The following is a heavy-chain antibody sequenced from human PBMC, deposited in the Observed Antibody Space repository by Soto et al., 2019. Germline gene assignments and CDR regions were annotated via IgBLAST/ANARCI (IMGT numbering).Heavy chain of an antibody. Sequence: GGSLRLSCAASGFTFSSYGRHWVRQAPGKGLEWVAVIWYGGSNKYYADSVKGRFTISRDNSKNTLYLQMNSLRAEDTAVYYCARGAYSSGWYAYFDYWGQGTLVTVSS. CDR3: ARGAYSSGWYAYFDY. V-gene: IGHV3-33*01. CDR2: IWYGGSNK. D-gene: IGHD6-19*01. J-gene: IGHJ4*02. CDR1: GFTFSSYG.